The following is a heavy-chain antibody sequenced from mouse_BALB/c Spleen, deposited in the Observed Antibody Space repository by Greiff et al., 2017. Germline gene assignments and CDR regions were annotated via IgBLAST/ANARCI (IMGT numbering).Heavy chain of an antibody. D-gene: IGHD2-4*01. CDR1: GFSLTSYG. Sequence: VMLVESGPGLVAPSQSLSITCTVSGFSLTSYGVHWVRQPPGKGLEWLGVIWAGGSTNYNSALMSRLSISKDNSKSQVFLKMNSLQTDDTAMYYCARDRGYYDYDGVMDYWGQGTSVTVSS. CDR2: IWAGGST. CDR3: ARDRGYYDYDGVMDY. J-gene: IGHJ4*01. V-gene: IGHV2-9*02.